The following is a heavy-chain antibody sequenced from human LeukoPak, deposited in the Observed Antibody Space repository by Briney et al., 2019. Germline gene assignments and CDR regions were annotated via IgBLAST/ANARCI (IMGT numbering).Heavy chain of an antibody. V-gene: IGHV3-21*01. CDR3: ARKTGYSYAFDY. J-gene: IGHJ4*02. CDR1: GFTFSSYS. Sequence: PGGSLRLSCAASGFTFSSYSMNWVRQAPGKGLEWVSSISSSSSYIYYADSVKGRFTISRDNAKNSLYLQMNSPRAEDTAVYYCARKTGYSYAFDYWGQGTLVTVSS. CDR2: ISSSSSYI. D-gene: IGHD5-18*01.